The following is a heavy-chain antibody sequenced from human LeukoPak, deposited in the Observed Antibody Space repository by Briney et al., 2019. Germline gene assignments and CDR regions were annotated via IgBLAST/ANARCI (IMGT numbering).Heavy chain of an antibody. J-gene: IGHJ2*01. Sequence: GGSLRLSCAATGFSVSTNYMKWVRQAPGKGLEWVSILYSGSSTYYADSVEGRFIVSRDSSTNTLSLQMNDLRAEDTAVYSCTSDGNYFHWYLDLWGRGTLVTVSS. CDR1: GFSVSTNY. D-gene: IGHD1-14*01. CDR3: TSDGNYFHWYLDL. V-gene: IGHV3-53*01. CDR2: LYSGSST.